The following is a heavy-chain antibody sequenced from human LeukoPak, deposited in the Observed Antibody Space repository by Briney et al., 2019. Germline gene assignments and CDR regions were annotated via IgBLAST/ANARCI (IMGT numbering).Heavy chain of an antibody. CDR3: ARVEVGDYYDSSGYNDY. CDR1: GFTFSSYA. D-gene: IGHD3-22*01. J-gene: IGHJ4*02. CDR2: ISYDGSNK. Sequence: PGGSLRLSCAASGFTFSSYAMHWVRQAPGKGLEWVAVISYDGSNKYYADSVKGRFTISRDNSKNTLYLQMNSLRAEDTAVYYCARVEVGDYYDSSGYNDYWGQGTLVTVSS. V-gene: IGHV3-30*01.